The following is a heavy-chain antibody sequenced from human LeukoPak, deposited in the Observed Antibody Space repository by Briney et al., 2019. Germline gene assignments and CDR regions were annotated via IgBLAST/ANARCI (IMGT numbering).Heavy chain of an antibody. V-gene: IGHV3-23*01. D-gene: IGHD5-18*01. Sequence: SGGSLRPSCAASGFTFNTHAMSWVRQAPGKGLEWVSGINGNGASTYYSDSVKGRFTISRDNSKNTLYLQMSSLRAEDTAVYYCAKDQGYSYYYLDYWGQGTLVTVSS. J-gene: IGHJ4*02. CDR1: GFTFNTHA. CDR3: AKDQGYSYYYLDY. CDR2: INGNGAST.